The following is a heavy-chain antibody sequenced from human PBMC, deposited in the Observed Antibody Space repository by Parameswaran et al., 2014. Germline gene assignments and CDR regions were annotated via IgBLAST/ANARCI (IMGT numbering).Heavy chain of an antibody. J-gene: IGHJ2*01. D-gene: IGHD3-3*01. Sequence: VRQAPGKGLEWVSYISSSSSSTIYYADSVKGRFTISRDNAKNSLYLQMNSLRAEDTAVYYCARDTTDFWSGPAVGYFDLWGRGTLVTVSS. V-gene: IGHV3-48*04. CDR3: ARDTTDFWSGPAVGYFDL. CDR2: ISSSSSSTI.